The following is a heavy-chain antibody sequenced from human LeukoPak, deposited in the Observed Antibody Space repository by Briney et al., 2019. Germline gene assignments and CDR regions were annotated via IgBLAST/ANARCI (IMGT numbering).Heavy chain of an antibody. J-gene: IGHJ4*02. CDR1: GLSISSYA. V-gene: IGHV3-23*01. D-gene: IGHD3-22*01. Sequence: GGSLRLSWAASGLSISSYAMSWVRQAPGKGLEWVSAFSGNGGSTYYADSVKGRFTISRDNAKNSVYLQMNILRVEDTAIYYCVTLAFYYNTGGDWGQGTLVTVSS. CDR3: VTLAFYYNTGGD. CDR2: FSGNGGST.